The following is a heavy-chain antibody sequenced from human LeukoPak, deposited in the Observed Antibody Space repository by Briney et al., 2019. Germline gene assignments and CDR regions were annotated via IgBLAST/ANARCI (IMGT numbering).Heavy chain of an antibody. V-gene: IGHV3-48*01. CDR1: GFTFSSYS. CDR2: ISSSSSTI. J-gene: IGHJ4*02. Sequence: GGSLRLSCAASGFTFSSYSMNWVRQAPGKGLEWVSYISSSSSTIYYADSVKGRFTISRDNTKNSLYLQMNSLRAEDTAVYYCARDPYDFWSGYFLWGQGTLVTVSS. D-gene: IGHD3-3*01. CDR3: ARDPYDFWSGYFL.